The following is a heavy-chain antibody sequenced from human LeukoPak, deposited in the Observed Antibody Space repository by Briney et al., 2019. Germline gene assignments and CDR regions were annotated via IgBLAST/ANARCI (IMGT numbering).Heavy chain of an antibody. J-gene: IGHJ6*02. V-gene: IGHV4-34*01. D-gene: IGHD2-2*02. CDR3: SGSYCSSTSCYSGYYYYGMDV. CDR2: INHSGST. CDR1: GGSFSGYY. Sequence: SETLSLTCAVYGGSFSGYYWSWIRQPPGKGLEWIGEINHSGSTNYNPSLKSRVTISVDTSKNQFSLKLSSVTAADTAVYYCSGSYCSSTSCYSGYYYYGMDVWGQGTTVTVPS.